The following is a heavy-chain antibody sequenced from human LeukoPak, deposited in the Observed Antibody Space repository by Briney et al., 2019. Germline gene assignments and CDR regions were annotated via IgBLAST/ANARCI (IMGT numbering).Heavy chain of an antibody. CDR3: AKDEDYYDSSGYYY. CDR1: GFTFGSYA. V-gene: IGHV3-23*01. D-gene: IGHD3-22*01. CDR2: ISGSGGST. J-gene: IGHJ4*02. Sequence: QAGGSLRLSCAASGFTFGSYAMSWVRQAPGKGLEWVSAISGSGGSTYYADSVKGRFTISRDNSKNTLYLQMNSLRAEDTAVYYCAKDEDYYDSSGYYYWGQGTLVTVSS.